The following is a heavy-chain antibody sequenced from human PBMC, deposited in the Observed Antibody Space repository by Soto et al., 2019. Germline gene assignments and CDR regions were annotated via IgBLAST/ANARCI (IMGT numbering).Heavy chain of an antibody. V-gene: IGHV1-8*01. D-gene: IGHD5-18*01. J-gene: IGHJ4*02. CDR3: ARGLNGYLHYFAY. Sequence: ASVKVSCKASGYPFTSHDINWMRQATGQGLEWMGWMNPNSGHTNYAQKFQGRVTITRDTSASTAYMELSSLRSEDTAVHYCARGLNGYLHYFAYWGQGTLVPVSS. CDR2: MNPNSGHT. CDR1: GYPFTSHD.